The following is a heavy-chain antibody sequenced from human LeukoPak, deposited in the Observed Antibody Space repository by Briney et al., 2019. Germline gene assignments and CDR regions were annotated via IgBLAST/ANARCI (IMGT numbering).Heavy chain of an antibody. V-gene: IGHV3-23*01. CDR2: ISNYT. CDR1: GFTFSYYV. J-gene: IGHJ4*02. CDR3: ARKTPLNPHDY. Sequence: PGGSLRLSCAASGFTFSYYVMSWVRQAPGKGLEWASTISNYTYYADSVKGRFTISRDNSKNTLYLQMNSLRAEDTAVYYCARKTPLNPHDYWCQGTLVTVSS.